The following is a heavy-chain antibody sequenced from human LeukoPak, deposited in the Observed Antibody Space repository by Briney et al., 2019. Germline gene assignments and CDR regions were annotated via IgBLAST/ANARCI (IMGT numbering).Heavy chain of an antibody. J-gene: IGHJ4*02. D-gene: IGHD3-22*01. V-gene: IGHV3-9*03. CDR1: GFTFDDYA. Sequence: PGGSLRLSCAVSGFTFDDYAMHWVRQAPGKGLEWVSGISWNSGSKDYADSVKGRFTISRDNAKNSLYLQMNSLRVEDMALYYCARDMGRDLYDSSGFDYWGQGTLVTVSS. CDR2: ISWNSGSK. CDR3: ARDMGRDLYDSSGFDY.